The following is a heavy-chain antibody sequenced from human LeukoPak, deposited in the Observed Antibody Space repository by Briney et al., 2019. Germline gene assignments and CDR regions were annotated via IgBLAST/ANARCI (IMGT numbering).Heavy chain of an antibody. CDR2: ISSSSSYI. J-gene: IGHJ4*02. V-gene: IGHV3-21*01. CDR1: GFTFSSYS. D-gene: IGHD1-26*01. CDR3: ASNMYSENYYLYPF. Sequence: GGSLRLSCAASGFTFSSYSMNWVRQAPGKGLEWVSSISSSSSYIYYADSVKGRFTISRDNAKNSLYLQMNSLRAEDTAVYYCASNMYSENYYLYPFWGQGTLVTVSS.